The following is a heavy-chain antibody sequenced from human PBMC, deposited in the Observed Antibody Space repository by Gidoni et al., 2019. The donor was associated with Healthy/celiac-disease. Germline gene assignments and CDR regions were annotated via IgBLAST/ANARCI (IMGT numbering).Heavy chain of an antibody. CDR2: ISWNSVSI. CDR3: AKDLYSSGYDAFDI. D-gene: IGHD6-19*01. Sequence: EVQLVESGGGLVQLGRSLRLSCAASGFTFADYAMHWVRQAPGKGLEWVSGISWNSVSIGYADSVKGRFTISRDNAKNSLYLQMNSLRAEDTALYYCAKDLYSSGYDAFDIWGQGTMVTVSS. J-gene: IGHJ3*02. V-gene: IGHV3-9*01. CDR1: GFTFADYA.